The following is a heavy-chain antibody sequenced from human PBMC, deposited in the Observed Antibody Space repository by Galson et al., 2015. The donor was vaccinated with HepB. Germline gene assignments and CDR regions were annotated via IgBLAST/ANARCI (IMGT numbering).Heavy chain of an antibody. Sequence: SETLSLTCTVSGGSVSSGSYYWGWIRQPPGKGLEWIGSIYYSGSTYYNPSLKSRVTISVDTSKNQFSLKLSSVTAADTAVYYCARVDSSRYRGYYFDYWGQGTLVTVSS. CDR1: GGSVSSGSYY. CDR3: ARVDSSRYRGYYFDY. D-gene: IGHD6-13*01. V-gene: IGHV4-39*07. CDR2: IYYSGST. J-gene: IGHJ4*02.